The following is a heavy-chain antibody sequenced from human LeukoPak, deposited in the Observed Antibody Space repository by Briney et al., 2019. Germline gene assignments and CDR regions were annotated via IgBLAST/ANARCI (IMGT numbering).Heavy chain of an antibody. J-gene: IGHJ4*02. Sequence: SETLSLTCTVSGYSISSGYYWGWIRQPPGKGLEWIGSIYHSGSTYYNPSLKSRVTISVDTSENQFSLKLSSVTAADTAVYYCARVYFWAREYYFDYWGQGTLVTVSS. CDR3: ARVYFWAREYYFDY. V-gene: IGHV4-38-2*02. CDR2: IYHSGST. CDR1: GYSISSGYY. D-gene: IGHD3-3*01.